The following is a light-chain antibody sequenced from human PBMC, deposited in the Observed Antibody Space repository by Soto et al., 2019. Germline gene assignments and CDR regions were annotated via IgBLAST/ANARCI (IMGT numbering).Light chain of an antibody. CDR1: QSISTW. V-gene: IGKV1-5*03. Sequence: DIQMTPSPSTLSASVGDRVTITCRASQSISTWLAWYQQKPGKAPKLLIYKASNLEGGVPSRFSGSGSGTEFNITISSLQPDDFATYYCQQYNTYPLTFCGGTKVDIK. CDR3: QQYNTYPLT. J-gene: IGKJ4*01. CDR2: KAS.